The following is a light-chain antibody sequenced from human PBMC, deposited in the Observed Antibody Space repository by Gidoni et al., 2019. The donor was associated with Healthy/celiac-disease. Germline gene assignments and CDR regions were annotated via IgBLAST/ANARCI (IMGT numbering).Light chain of an antibody. CDR1: QSVSSN. V-gene: IGKV3-15*01. CDR3: QQYNNWPPIT. CDR2: GAS. J-gene: IGKJ5*01. Sequence: EIVMTQSPSTLSVSPGERATLSCRASQSVSSNLSVYQQKPGQAPRLLIYGASTRATGIPARFSGSGFGTEFTLTISSRQSEDFAVYYCQQYNNWPPITFGQGTRLEIK.